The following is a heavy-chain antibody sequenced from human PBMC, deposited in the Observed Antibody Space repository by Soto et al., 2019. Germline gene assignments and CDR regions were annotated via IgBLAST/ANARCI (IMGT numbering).Heavy chain of an antibody. V-gene: IGHV3-23*01. CDR2: ISGTGSPT. CDR1: GFTFSSYA. CDR3: ARDLRTLYGMDV. J-gene: IGHJ6*02. Sequence: PGGSLRLSCAASGFTFSSYAMTWVRQAPGRGLEWVSAISGTGSPTYYADSAKGRFTISRDNSKNTLYLQMNSLRAEDTAVYYCARDLRTLYGMDVWGQGTTVTVSS.